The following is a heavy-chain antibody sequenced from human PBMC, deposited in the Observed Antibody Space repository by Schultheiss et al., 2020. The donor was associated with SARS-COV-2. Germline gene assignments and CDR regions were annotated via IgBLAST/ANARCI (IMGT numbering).Heavy chain of an antibody. J-gene: IGHJ6*02. Sequence: SVKVSCKASGFTFTSSAMQWVRQARGQRLEWIGWIVVGSGNTNYAQKFQERVTITRDMSTSTAYMELSSLRSEDTAVYYCATETTVTTYGMDVWGQGTTVTVSS. CDR1: GFTFTSSA. CDR2: IVVGSGNT. CDR3: ATETTVTTYGMDV. V-gene: IGHV1-58*02. D-gene: IGHD4-11*01.